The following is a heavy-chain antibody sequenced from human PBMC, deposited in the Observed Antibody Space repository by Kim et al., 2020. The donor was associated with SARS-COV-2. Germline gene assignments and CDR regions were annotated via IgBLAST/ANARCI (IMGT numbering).Heavy chain of an antibody. Sequence: SETLSLTCTVSGGSISSYYWSWIRQPPGKGLEWIGYIYYSGSTNYNPSLKSRVTISVDTSKNQFSLKLSSVTAADTAVYYCARGAWASSGYYFDYWGQGTLVTVSS. J-gene: IGHJ4*02. CDR2: IYYSGST. V-gene: IGHV4-59*13. CDR3: ARGAWASSGYYFDY. D-gene: IGHD3-22*01. CDR1: GGSISSYY.